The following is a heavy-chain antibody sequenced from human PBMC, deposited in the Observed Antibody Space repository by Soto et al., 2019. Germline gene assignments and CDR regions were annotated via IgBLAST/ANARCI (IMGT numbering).Heavy chain of an antibody. Sequence: QLQLQESGPGLVKPSETLSLTCTVSGGSISSSSYYWGWIRQPPGKGLEWIGSIYYSGSTYYNPSLKSRVTISVDTSKNQFSLKLSSVTAADTAVYYCARQGDHSSSPRKGWFDPWGQGTLVTVSS. J-gene: IGHJ5*02. D-gene: IGHD6-6*01. V-gene: IGHV4-39*01. CDR1: GGSISSSSYY. CDR3: ARQGDHSSSPRKGWFDP. CDR2: IYYSGST.